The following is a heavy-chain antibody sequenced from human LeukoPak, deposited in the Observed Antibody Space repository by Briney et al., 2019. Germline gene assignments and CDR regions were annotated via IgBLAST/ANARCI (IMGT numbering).Heavy chain of an antibody. V-gene: IGHV3-23*01. Sequence: GGSLRFSCAASGFTFSSYAMSWVRQAPGKGLEWVSAISGSGGSTYYADSVKGRFTISRDNSKNTLYLQMNSLRAEDTAVYYCAKGRWFGELLPNWFDPWGQGTLVTVSS. J-gene: IGHJ5*02. D-gene: IGHD3-10*01. CDR3: AKGRWFGELLPNWFDP. CDR1: GFTFSSYA. CDR2: ISGSGGST.